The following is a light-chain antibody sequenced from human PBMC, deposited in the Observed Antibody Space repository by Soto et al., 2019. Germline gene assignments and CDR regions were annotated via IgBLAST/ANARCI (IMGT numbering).Light chain of an antibody. CDR3: QQRSNWPLRYT. J-gene: IGKJ2*01. Sequence: EIVLTQSPATLSLSPGERATLSCRASQSVSSYLAGYQQKPGQAPRLLIYDAANRATGIPARFSGSGSGTDFTLTISSLEPEDFAVYYCQQRSNWPLRYTFGQGTKLEIK. V-gene: IGKV3-11*01. CDR2: DAA. CDR1: QSVSSY.